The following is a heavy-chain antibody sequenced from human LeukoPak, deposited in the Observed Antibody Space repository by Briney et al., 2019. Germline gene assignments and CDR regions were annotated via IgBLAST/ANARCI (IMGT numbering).Heavy chain of an antibody. CDR1: GGSISVYY. CDR3: ARSRDAYLLDY. Sequence: SETLSLTCTVSGGSISVYYWSWVRQPPGKGLEWIGYISHSGSINYNPSLQSRVTISIDTSNNQFSLNVRSATAADTAAYYCARSRDAYLLDYWGQGTPVTVSS. V-gene: IGHV4-59*01. D-gene: IGHD5-24*01. J-gene: IGHJ4*02. CDR2: ISHSGSI.